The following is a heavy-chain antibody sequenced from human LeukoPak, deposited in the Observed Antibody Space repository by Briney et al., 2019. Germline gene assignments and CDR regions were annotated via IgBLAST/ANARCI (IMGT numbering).Heavy chain of an antibody. D-gene: IGHD5-24*01. J-gene: IGHJ4*02. CDR1: GFTFSSYW. V-gene: IGHV3-7*03. Sequence: GGSLRLSCAASGFTFSSYWMSWVRQAPGKGLEWVANIKQDGSEKYYVDSVKGRFTISRGNAKNSLYLQMNSLRAEDTAVYYCARDRGWLQFPDGLFDYWGQGTLVTVSS. CDR2: IKQDGSEK. CDR3: ARDRGWLQFPDGLFDY.